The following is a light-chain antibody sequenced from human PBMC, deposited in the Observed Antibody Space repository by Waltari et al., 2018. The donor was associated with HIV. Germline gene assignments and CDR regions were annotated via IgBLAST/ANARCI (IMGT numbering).Light chain of an antibody. V-gene: IGKV1-12*02. Sequence: DIQMRQSPSSVSATVGDRVTITCRASQATSAWFAWYQQKPGAAPNLLIYAGSSLKRGVPSRFSGGGSGTEFTLTISSLQPEDFATYFCQQGDTFPFIFGPGTKVDV. CDR3: QQGDTFPFI. CDR2: AGS. CDR1: QATSAW. J-gene: IGKJ3*01.